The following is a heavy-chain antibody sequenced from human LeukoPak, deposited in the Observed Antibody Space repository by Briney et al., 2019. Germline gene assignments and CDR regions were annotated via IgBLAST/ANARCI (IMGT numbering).Heavy chain of an antibody. D-gene: IGHD2-2*03. CDR2: ISFTGNT. Sequence: SETLSLTCTVSGGSISSNTFYWGWIRQSPGKGLEWIGSISFTGNTYYHPSLKSRVTISVHTSRNQFSLKVTSVSAADTAMYYCARDGSKYHYPLDYWGQGTLVTVSS. CDR3: ARDGSKYHYPLDY. V-gene: IGHV4-39*07. CDR1: GGSISSNTFY. J-gene: IGHJ4*02.